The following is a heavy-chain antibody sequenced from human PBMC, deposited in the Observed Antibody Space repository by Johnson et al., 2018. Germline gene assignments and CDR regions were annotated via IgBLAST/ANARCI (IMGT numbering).Heavy chain of an antibody. Sequence: QVQLQESGPGLVKPSETLSLTCTVSGGSISSYYWSWIRQPPGKGLEWIGYIYYSGSTNYNPSLKSRVTISVDTSKNPFALKLSSVTAAYTAVYYCARAGAYYEYVWGSYRSYYYYMDVWGKGTTVTVSS. D-gene: IGHD3-16*02. V-gene: IGHV4-59*01. CDR3: ARAGAYYEYVWGSYRSYYYYMDV. CDR2: IYYSGST. CDR1: GGSISSYY. J-gene: IGHJ6*03.